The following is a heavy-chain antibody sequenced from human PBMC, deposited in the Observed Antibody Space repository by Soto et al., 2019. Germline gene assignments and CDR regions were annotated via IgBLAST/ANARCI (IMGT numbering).Heavy chain of an antibody. D-gene: IGHD5-12*01. CDR1: GGTFSSDA. CDR2: IIPIFGTA. V-gene: IGHV1-69*13. J-gene: IGHJ6*02. CDR3: ARDSTVATIGYYYYGMDV. Sequence: SVKVSCKASGGTFSSDAISWVRQAPGQGLEWMGGIIPIFGTANYAQKFQGRVTITADESTSTAYMELSSLRSEDTAVYYCARDSTVATIGYYYYGMDVWGQGTTVTVSS.